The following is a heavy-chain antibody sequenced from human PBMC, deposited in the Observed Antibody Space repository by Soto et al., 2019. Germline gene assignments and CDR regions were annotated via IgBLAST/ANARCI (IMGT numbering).Heavy chain of an antibody. CDR2: IWYDGSNK. CDR3: ARDHTPHYYGSGSYYNTYYYYGMDV. CDR1: GFTFSSYG. Sequence: QVQLVESGGGVVQPGRSLRLSCAASGFTFSSYGMHWVRQAPGKGLEWVAVIWYDGSNKYYADSVKGRFTISRDNSKNTLYLQMNSLRAEDTAVYYCARDHTPHYYGSGSYYNTYYYYGMDVWGQGTTVTVSS. V-gene: IGHV3-33*01. D-gene: IGHD3-10*01. J-gene: IGHJ6*02.